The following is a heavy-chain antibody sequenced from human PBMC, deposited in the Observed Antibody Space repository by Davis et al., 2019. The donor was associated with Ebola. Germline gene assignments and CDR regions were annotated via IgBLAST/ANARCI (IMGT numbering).Heavy chain of an antibody. CDR3: ARDRPSYGDYVYYYGMDV. V-gene: IGHV3-74*01. CDR2: INSDGSST. Sequence: GESLKISCAASGFTFSSYAMSWVRQAPGKGLEWVSRINSDGSSTSYADSVKGRFTISRDNAKNTLYLQMNSLRAEDTAVYYCARDRPSYGDYVYYYGMDVWGQGTTVTVSS. CDR1: GFTFSSYA. D-gene: IGHD4-17*01. J-gene: IGHJ6*02.